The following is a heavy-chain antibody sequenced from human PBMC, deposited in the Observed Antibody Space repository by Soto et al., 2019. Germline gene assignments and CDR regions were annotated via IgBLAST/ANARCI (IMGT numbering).Heavy chain of an antibody. CDR3: ARYSYGGYYFDY. V-gene: IGHV4-59*01. CDR1: GGSISSYY. Sequence: SETLSLTCTVSGGSISSYYWSWIRQPPGKGLEWIGYIYYSGSTNYNPSLKSRVTISVDTSKNQFSLKLSSVTAADTAVYYCARYSYGGYYFDYWGQGTLVTVSS. CDR2: IYYSGST. J-gene: IGHJ4*02. D-gene: IGHD5-18*01.